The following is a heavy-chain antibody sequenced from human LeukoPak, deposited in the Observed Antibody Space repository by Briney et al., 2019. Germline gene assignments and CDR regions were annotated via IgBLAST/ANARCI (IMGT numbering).Heavy chain of an antibody. V-gene: IGHV4-38-2*02. CDR3: ARSPTERVTEDY. CDR2: IYHSGST. CDR1: GYSISSGYY. J-gene: IGHJ4*02. D-gene: IGHD1-1*01. Sequence: SETLSLTCTVSGYSISSGYYWGWIRQPPGKGLEWIGSIYHSGSTYYNPSLKSRVTISVDTSKNQFSLKLTSVTAADTAIYYCARSPTERVTEDYWGQGILVTVSS.